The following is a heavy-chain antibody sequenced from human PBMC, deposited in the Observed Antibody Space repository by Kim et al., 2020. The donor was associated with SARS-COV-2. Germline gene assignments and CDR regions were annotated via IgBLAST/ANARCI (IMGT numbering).Heavy chain of an antibody. CDR2: ISAYNGNT. Sequence: ASVKVSCKASGYTFTSYGISWVRQAPGQGLEWMGWISAYNGNTNYAQKLQGRVTMTTDTSTSTAYMELRSLRSDDTAVYYCARDGPHVRYYDILTGYYRVFDYWGQGTLVTVSS. V-gene: IGHV1-18*01. D-gene: IGHD3-9*01. J-gene: IGHJ4*02. CDR1: GYTFTSYG. CDR3: ARDGPHVRYYDILTGYYRVFDY.